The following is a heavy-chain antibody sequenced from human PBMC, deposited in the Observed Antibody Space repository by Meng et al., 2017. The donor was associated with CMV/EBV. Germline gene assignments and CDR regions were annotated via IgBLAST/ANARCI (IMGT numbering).Heavy chain of an antibody. CDR3: AKGGIQLWAQFDY. CDR2: ISGSGGST. V-gene: IGHV3-23*01. J-gene: IGHJ4*02. CDR1: GFTFSSYA. D-gene: IGHD5-18*01. Sequence: GGSLRLSCAASGFTFSSYAMSWVRQAPGKGLGWVSAISGSGGSTYYADSVKGRFTISRDNSKNTLYLQMNSLRAEDTAVYYCAKGGIQLWAQFDYWGQGTLVTVSS.